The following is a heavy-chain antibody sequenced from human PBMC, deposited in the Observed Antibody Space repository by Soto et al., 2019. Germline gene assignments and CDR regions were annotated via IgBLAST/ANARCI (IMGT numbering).Heavy chain of an antibody. CDR2: IKQDGSEK. D-gene: IGHD2-15*01. CDR3: ARGGNDCSGGSCYSPHYYYYGMDV. V-gene: IGHV3-7*01. Sequence: EVQLVESGGGLVQPGGSLRLSCAASGFTFSSYWMSWVRQAPGKGREGVANIKQDGSEKYYVDSVKGRFTISRDNAKNSLYLQMNSLRAEDTAVYYCARGGNDCSGGSCYSPHYYYYGMDVWGQGTTVTVSS. J-gene: IGHJ6*02. CDR1: GFTFSSYW.